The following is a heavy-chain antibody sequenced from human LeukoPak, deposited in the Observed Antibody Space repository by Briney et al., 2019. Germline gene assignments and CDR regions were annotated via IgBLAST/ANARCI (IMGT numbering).Heavy chain of an antibody. CDR3: ATGPREGDYSPP. V-gene: IGHV3-7*01. CDR1: GFTLSSYW. Sequence: GGSLRLSCAASGFTLSSYWMSWVRQAPGKGPEWVANIKQDGSQEYYVDSVKGRFTISRDNAKNSLYLQMNSLRADDTAVYYCATGPREGDYSPPWGQGTLVTVSS. CDR2: IKQDGSQE. J-gene: IGHJ5*02. D-gene: IGHD4-17*01.